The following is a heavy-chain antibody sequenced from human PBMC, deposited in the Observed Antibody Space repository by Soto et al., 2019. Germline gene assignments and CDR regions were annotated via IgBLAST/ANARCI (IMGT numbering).Heavy chain of an antibody. J-gene: IGHJ6*03. CDR3: AKRGADDDYSDYSYYYYYMDV. CDR1: GFTFSSYA. Sequence: EVQLLESGGGLVQPGGSLRLSCSASGFTFSSYAMSWVRQAPGKGLEWVSAISGSGGSTYYADSVKGRFTISRDNSKKTLYLQMKSLRADETDVYYCAKRGADDDYSDYSYYYYYMDVWGKGTTVTVSS. D-gene: IGHD4-17*01. V-gene: IGHV3-23*01. CDR2: ISGSGGST.